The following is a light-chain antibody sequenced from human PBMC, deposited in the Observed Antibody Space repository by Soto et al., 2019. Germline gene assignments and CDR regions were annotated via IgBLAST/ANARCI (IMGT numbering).Light chain of an antibody. CDR2: QVT. CDR3: SSYTDSSNYV. Sequence: SALTQPASVSGSPGQSITISCTGTSSDLAIYNYVSWYQQQPGKAPKLMIYQVTNRPSGVSNRFSVSRSGNTASLTISGLQAEDEADYYCSSYTDSSNYVFGTGTKVTVL. J-gene: IGLJ1*01. CDR1: SSDLAIYNY. V-gene: IGLV2-14*01.